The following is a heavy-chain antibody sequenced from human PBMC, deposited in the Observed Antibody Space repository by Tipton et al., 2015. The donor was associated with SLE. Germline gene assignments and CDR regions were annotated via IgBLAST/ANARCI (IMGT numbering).Heavy chain of an antibody. CDR1: GFTFSNYV. J-gene: IGHJ4*02. CDR3: AREPQGGYFNY. D-gene: IGHD1-26*01. CDR2: ISYDGNNK. Sequence: EASGFTFSNYVMHWVRQTPGKGLEWVAFISYDGNNKYYADSVKGRFTISRDNSKNTLYLQMNSLRAEDTAVYYCAREPQGGYFNYWGQGTLVTVSS. V-gene: IGHV3-30-3*01.